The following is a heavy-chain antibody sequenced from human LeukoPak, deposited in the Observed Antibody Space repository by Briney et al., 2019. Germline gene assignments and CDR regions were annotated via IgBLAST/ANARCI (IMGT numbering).Heavy chain of an antibody. CDR3: ARDTIQDTAMVNFDY. J-gene: IGHJ4*02. Sequence: GGSLRLSCAASGFTFSSYAMHWVRQAPGKGLEWVAVISYDGSNKYYVDSVKGRFTISRDNSKNTLYLQMNSLRAEDTAVYYCARDTIQDTAMVNFDYWGQGTLVTVSS. V-gene: IGHV3-30*04. CDR1: GFTFSSYA. CDR2: ISYDGSNK. D-gene: IGHD5-18*01.